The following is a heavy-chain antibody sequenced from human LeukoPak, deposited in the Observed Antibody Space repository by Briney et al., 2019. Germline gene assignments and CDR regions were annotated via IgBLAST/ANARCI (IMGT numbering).Heavy chain of an antibody. Sequence: GASVKVSCKASGGTFSSYAISWVRQAPGKGLEWMGGFDPEDGETIYAQKFQGRVTMTEDTSTDTAYMELSSLRSEDTAVYYCATVGPLLRFLEWSPDAFDIWGQGTMVTVSS. CDR1: GGTFSSYA. D-gene: IGHD3-3*01. J-gene: IGHJ3*02. CDR2: FDPEDGET. CDR3: ATVGPLLRFLEWSPDAFDI. V-gene: IGHV1-24*01.